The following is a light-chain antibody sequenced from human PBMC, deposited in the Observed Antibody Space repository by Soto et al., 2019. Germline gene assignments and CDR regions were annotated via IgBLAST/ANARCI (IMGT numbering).Light chain of an antibody. J-gene: IGLJ1*01. Sequence: QSALTQPPSASGSPGQSVTISCTGTSSDVGGYKYVSWYQQHPGKVPKLMIYEVSKRPSGVPDCFSGSKSGNTASLTVSGLQADDEADYYCSSYAGTNTDYVFGTGTKVTVL. CDR3: SSYAGTNTDYV. CDR1: SSDVGGYKY. V-gene: IGLV2-8*01. CDR2: EVS.